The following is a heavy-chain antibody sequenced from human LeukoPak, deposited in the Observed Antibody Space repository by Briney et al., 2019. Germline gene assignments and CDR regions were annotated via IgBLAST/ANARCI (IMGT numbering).Heavy chain of an antibody. CDR2: IGPNSGVT. CDR3: AREGHCSSTSCSLDY. V-gene: IGHV1-2*02. J-gene: IGHJ4*02. Sequence: ASVKVSCKASGYTFTDYYMHWVRQAPGQGLEWMGWIGPNSGVTSYAQKFQGRVTMARDTSISTAYMELSRLRSDDTAVYYCAREGHCSSTSCSLDYWGQGTLVTVSS. CDR1: GYTFTDYY. D-gene: IGHD2-2*01.